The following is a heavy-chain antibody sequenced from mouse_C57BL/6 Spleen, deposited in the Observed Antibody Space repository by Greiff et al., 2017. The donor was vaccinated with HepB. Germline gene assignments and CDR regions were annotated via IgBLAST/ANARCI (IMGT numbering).Heavy chain of an antibody. CDR1: GFTFSNYW. V-gene: IGHV6-3*01. J-gene: IGHJ3*01. Sequence: VQLVESGGGLVQPGGSMKLSCVASGFTFSNYWVNWVRQSPEPGLEWVAQIRLKSDNYATHYAESVKGRFTISREDSKSSVYLQMNNLRAEDTGSYYGTAGFAYWGQGTLVTVSA. CDR2: IRLKSDNYAT. CDR3: TAGFAY.